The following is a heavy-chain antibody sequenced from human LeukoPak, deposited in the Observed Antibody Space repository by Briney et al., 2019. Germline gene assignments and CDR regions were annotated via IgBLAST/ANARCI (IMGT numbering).Heavy chain of an antibody. CDR2: INPNSGGT. V-gene: IGHV1-2*02. D-gene: IGHD3-9*01. CDR3: ARDNILRYFDWSGRAFDY. J-gene: IGHJ4*02. CDR1: GYTFTGYY. Sequence: ASVKVSCKASGYTFTGYYMHWVRQAPGQGLEWMGWINPNSGGTNYAQKFQGRVTMTRDTSISTAYMELSRLRSDDTAVYYRARDNILRYFDWSGRAFDYWGQGTLVTVSS.